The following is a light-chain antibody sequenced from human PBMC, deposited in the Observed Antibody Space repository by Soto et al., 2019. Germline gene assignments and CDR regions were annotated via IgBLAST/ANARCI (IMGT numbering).Light chain of an antibody. CDR2: DNN. V-gene: IGLV1-51*01. CDR3: GTWDSSLSVV. J-gene: IGLJ2*01. Sequence: QSVLTQPPSVSAAPGQKVTISCSGSSSNIGNNYVSWYQQLPGTAPKLLIYDNNKRPSGIPDRFSGSNSGTSATLGITGLQTGDEADYYCGTWDSSLSVVFGGGTKLTVL. CDR1: SSNIGNNY.